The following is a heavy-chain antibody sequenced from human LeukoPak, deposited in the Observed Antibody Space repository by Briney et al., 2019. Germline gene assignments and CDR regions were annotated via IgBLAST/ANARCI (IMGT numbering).Heavy chain of an antibody. Sequence: GASVKVSCKASGYTFTTYYIHWVRQAPGQGLEWMGIINPSGGSTTYAQIFQGRVTLTRDTSTSTVHMELSSLRSDDTAVYYCARAPKGVTTGYFDHWGQGTLVTVSS. J-gene: IGHJ4*02. CDR3: ARAPKGVTTGYFDH. D-gene: IGHD1-26*01. CDR2: INPSGGST. V-gene: IGHV1-46*01. CDR1: GYTFTTYY.